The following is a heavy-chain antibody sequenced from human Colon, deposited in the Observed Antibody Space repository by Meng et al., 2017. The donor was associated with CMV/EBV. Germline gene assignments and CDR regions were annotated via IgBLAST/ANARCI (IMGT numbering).Heavy chain of an antibody. J-gene: IGHJ4*02. CDR2: ITGSGIRT. CDR3: AKVTSGYYYVDN. CDR1: GFTFDDDC. V-gene: IGHV3-23*01. D-gene: IGHD3-3*01. Sequence: CAASGFTFDDDCMNWVRQSPGKGLEWVSSITGSGIRTYYADSVKGRFTISRDSSKNTLFLQMNSLRADDTAVYYCAKVTSGYYYVDNWGQGTLVTVSS.